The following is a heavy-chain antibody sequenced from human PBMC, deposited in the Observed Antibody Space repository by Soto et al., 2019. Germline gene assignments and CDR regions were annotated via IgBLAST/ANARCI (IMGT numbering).Heavy chain of an antibody. V-gene: IGHV3-23*01. Sequence: GGSLRLSCAASGFTFTTCAMIWVRQAPGKGLEWVSTISGSGGTTYYADSGKGRFTISSDNFKSTLHLQMNSLRADDTAVYYCAKDYGPSGTFYYFDSWGQGALVTVSS. D-gene: IGHD3-10*01. CDR3: AKDYGPSGTFYYFDS. CDR1: GFTFTTCA. CDR2: ISGSGGTT. J-gene: IGHJ4*02.